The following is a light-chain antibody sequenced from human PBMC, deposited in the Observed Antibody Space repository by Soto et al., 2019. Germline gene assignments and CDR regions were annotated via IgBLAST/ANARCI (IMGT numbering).Light chain of an antibody. CDR2: EGS. CDR3: SSYAGSTTPVV. CDR1: SSDVGNYNL. J-gene: IGLJ2*01. V-gene: IGLV2-23*01. Sequence: QSALTQPASVSASPGQSITISCTGTSSDVGNYNLVSWYQQHPGKAPKLMIYEGSKRPSGVSNRFSGSKSGNTASLTISGLQAQDEADYYCSSYAGSTTPVVFGGGTKLTVL.